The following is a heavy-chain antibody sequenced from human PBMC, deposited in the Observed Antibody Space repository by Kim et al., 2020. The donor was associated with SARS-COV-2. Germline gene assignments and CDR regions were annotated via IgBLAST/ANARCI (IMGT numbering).Heavy chain of an antibody. CDR2: DGSNK. Sequence: DGSNKYYADSVKGRFTISRDNSKNTLYLQMNSLRAEDTAVYYCAQTTGSFWGQGTLVTVSS. CDR3: AQTTGSF. D-gene: IGHD3-10*01. J-gene: IGHJ4*02. V-gene: IGHV3-30*02.